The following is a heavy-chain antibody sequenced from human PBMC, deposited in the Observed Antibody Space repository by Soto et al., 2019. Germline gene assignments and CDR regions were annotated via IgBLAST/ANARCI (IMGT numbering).Heavy chain of an antibody. Sequence: SETLSLTCTVSGGSISTSNYFWDWIRQPPGKGLEWIGTIHDSGSTYHSPSLKSRVSISVDTSKNQFSLKLSSVTDADTAVYYCATESPHGSYFDYWGQGTLVTVSS. J-gene: IGHJ4*02. CDR2: IHDSGST. V-gene: IGHV4-39*02. CDR1: GGSISTSNYF. CDR3: ATESPHGSYFDY.